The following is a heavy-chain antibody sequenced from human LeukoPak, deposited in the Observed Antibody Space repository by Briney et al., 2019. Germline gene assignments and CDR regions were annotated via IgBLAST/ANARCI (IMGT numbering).Heavy chain of an antibody. CDR2: TYYRSKWYN. CDR3: ASGTAAAGLHY. CDR1: GDSFSSNSGA. Sequence: SQTLSLTCAISGDSFSSNSGAWNWIRQSPSRGLEWLGRTYYRSKWYNDYAVSVRGRININPDTSKNQFSLQLNSVTPEDTAVYYCASGTAAAGLHYWGQGTLVTVSS. J-gene: IGHJ4*02. D-gene: IGHD6-13*01. V-gene: IGHV6-1*01.